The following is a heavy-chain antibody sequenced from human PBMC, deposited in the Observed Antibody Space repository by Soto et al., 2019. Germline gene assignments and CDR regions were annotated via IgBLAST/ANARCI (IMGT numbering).Heavy chain of an antibody. CDR1: GYTFTSYY. D-gene: IGHD6-13*01. V-gene: IGHV1-46*01. CDR3: ESGSSWDPCFDY. Sequence: QVQLVQSGAEVKKPGASVKVSCKASGYTFTSYYMHWVRQAPGQGLEWMGIINPSGGSTSYAQKFRGRVTMTRDTSTSTVYMELSSLRSEDTAVYYCESGSSWDPCFDYWGQGTLVTVSS. CDR2: INPSGGST. J-gene: IGHJ4*02.